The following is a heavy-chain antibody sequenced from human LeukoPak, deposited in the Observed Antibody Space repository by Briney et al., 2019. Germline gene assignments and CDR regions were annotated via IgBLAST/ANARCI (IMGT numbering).Heavy chain of an antibody. CDR2: MNPNSGNT. CDR3: VCGGAFDI. V-gene: IGHV1-8*01. Sequence: ASVKVSCKASGYTFTSYDINWVRQATGQGLEWMGWMNPNSGNTGYAQKFQGRVTMTRDTSISTACMELSSLRSDDTAIYYCVCGGAFDIWGQGTMVTVSS. J-gene: IGHJ3*02. CDR1: GYTFTSYD.